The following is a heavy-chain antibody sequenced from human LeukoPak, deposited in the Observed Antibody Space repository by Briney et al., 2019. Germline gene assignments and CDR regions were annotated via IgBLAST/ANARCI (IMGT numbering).Heavy chain of an antibody. CDR1: GGSISSYY. V-gene: IGHV4-59*08. Sequence: PSETLSLTCTVSGGSISSYYWSWIRQPPGKGLEWIGYIYYSGSTNYNPSLKSRVTISVDTSKNQFSLKLSSVTAADTAVYYCAGHGYYDSSGYYYDYWGQGTLVTVSS. D-gene: IGHD3-22*01. CDR2: IYYSGST. J-gene: IGHJ4*02. CDR3: AGHGYYDSSGYYYDY.